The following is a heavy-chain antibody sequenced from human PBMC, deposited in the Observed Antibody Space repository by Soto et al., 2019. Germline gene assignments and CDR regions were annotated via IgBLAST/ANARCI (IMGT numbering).Heavy chain of an antibody. CDR1: GFTFDDYA. V-gene: IGHV3-9*01. CDR3: AKEVGRSTSYYYGLDV. Sequence: EGQLVESGGGLVQPGRSLRLSCAASGFTFDDYAMYWVRQAPGKGLEWVSGIGWNSGTIGYGDSVKGRFTISRDNAKTSLYLQMNSLRAEDTALYFCAKEVGRSTSYYYGLDVWGQGTTVTVSS. D-gene: IGHD2-2*01. J-gene: IGHJ6*02. CDR2: IGWNSGTI.